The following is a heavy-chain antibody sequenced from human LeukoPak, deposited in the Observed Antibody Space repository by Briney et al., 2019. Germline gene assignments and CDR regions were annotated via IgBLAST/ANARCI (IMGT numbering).Heavy chain of an antibody. CDR2: FNPENGNT. D-gene: IGHD6-13*01. V-gene: IGHV1-18*01. CDR1: GYTFTSYG. CDR3: AREHSSSWDQFDY. Sequence: RVASVKVSCKASGYTFTSYGITWVRQAPGQGLEWMGWFNPENGNTNYAQKVQGRVTMTADTSTSTSYMELRSLRSDDTAVYYCAREHSSSWDQFDYWGQGTLVTVSS. J-gene: IGHJ4*02.